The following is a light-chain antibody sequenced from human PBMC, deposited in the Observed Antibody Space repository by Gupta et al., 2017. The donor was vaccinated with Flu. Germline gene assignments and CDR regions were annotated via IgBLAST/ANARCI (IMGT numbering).Light chain of an antibody. CDR1: QSVSSY. V-gene: IGKV3-11*01. Sequence: EIVLTQSPATLSLSPGERATLSCRASQSVSSYLAWYQQKPGQAPRLLIYDASNRATGIPARFSGSGSGTDFTLTISSLEPEDFAVYYCQQRSNWPPLYTVGQGTKGDQT. CDR3: QQRSNWPPLYT. J-gene: IGKJ2*01. CDR2: DAS.